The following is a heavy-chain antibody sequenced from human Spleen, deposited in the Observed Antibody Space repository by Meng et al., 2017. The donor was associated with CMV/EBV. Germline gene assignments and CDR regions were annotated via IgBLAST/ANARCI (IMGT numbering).Heavy chain of an antibody. D-gene: IGHD3-3*02. V-gene: IGHV4-61*01. J-gene: IGHJ4*02. Sequence: GSLRLSCTVSGGSVSSDIHYWTWIRQSPGTGLEWIGYIYHSGNTRYNPSLKSRVTISVDTSKNQFSLKLSSVTAADTAVYYCARDRIFGVVIIPRYYFDYWGQGTLVTVSS. CDR1: GGSVSSDIHY. CDR2: IYHSGNT. CDR3: ARDRIFGVVIIPRYYFDY.